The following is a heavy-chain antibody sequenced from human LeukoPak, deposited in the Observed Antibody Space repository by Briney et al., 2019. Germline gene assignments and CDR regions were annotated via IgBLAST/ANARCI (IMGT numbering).Heavy chain of an antibody. CDR1: GGSFSGYT. CDR2: IIPILGIA. CDR3: ASDRRGVVVVAATPDGWFDP. Sequence: SVKVSCKASGGSFSGYTISWVRQAPGQGLEWMGKIIPILGIANYAQKFQGRVTITADKSTSTAYMELSSLRSEDTAVYYCASDRRGVVVVAATPDGWFDPWGQGTLVTVSS. D-gene: IGHD2-15*01. V-gene: IGHV1-69*02. J-gene: IGHJ5*02.